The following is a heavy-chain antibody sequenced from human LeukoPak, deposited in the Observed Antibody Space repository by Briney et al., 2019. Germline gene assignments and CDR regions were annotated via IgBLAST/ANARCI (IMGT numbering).Heavy chain of an antibody. D-gene: IGHD4-17*01. CDR3: ASGQSYGDYEN. Sequence: PSETLSLTCAVYGGSFSGYYWSWIRQPPGKGLEWIGEINHSGSTNYNPSLKSRVTISVDTSKNQFSLKLSSVTAADTAVYYCASGQSYGDYENWGRGTMVTVSS. CDR2: INHSGST. J-gene: IGHJ4*02. CDR1: GGSFSGYY. V-gene: IGHV4-34*01.